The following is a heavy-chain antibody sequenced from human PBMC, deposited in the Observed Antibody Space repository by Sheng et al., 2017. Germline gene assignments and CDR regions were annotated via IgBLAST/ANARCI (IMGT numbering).Heavy chain of an antibody. Sequence: QVTLKESGPVLVKPTETLTLTCTVSGFSLTNARVGVSWIRQPPGKALEWLAHIFSNDEKSYSTSLKSRVTISKDTPKSQVVLTMTNMDPVDTATYYCARIARVDYGGSRYYFDYWGQGTLVTVSS. D-gene: IGHD4-17*01. CDR2: IFSNDEK. V-gene: IGHV2-26*01. CDR1: GFSLTNARVG. CDR3: ARIARVDYGGSRYYFDY. J-gene: IGHJ4*02.